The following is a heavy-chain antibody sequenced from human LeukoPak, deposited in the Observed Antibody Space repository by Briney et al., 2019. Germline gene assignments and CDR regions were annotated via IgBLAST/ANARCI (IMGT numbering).Heavy chain of an antibody. D-gene: IGHD3-22*01. CDR3: ARDKGSGYPDYYGVDV. Sequence: SETLSLTCAVYGGSFSGYYWSWIRQPPGKGLEWIGEINHSGSTNYNPSLKSRVTISVDTSKNQFSLKLSSVTAADTAVYYCARDKGSGYPDYYGVDVWGQGTTVTVSS. J-gene: IGHJ6*02. CDR1: GGSFSGYY. CDR2: INHSGST. V-gene: IGHV4-34*01.